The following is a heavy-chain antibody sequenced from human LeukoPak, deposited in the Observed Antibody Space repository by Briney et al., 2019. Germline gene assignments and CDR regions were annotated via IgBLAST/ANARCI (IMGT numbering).Heavy chain of an antibody. V-gene: IGHV3-23*01. Sequence: WGSLRLSCAASGFTFSTFAMTWVRQAPGKGLEWVSLISGSGGITYYADSVNGRFTISRDNSKNTLYLQMHSLRAEDTAVYYCAARPGEVAVPFDYWGQGTLVTVSS. CDR1: GFTFSTFA. J-gene: IGHJ4*02. D-gene: IGHD2-15*01. CDR2: ISGSGGIT. CDR3: AARPGEVAVPFDY.